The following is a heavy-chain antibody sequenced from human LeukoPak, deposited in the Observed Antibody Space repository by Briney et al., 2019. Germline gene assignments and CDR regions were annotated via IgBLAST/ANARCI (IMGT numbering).Heavy chain of an antibody. J-gene: IGHJ5*02. V-gene: IGHV3-21*01. CDR3: ARSEWQQLVRYWFDP. D-gene: IGHD6-13*01. CDR2: ISSSRSYI. Sequence: GGSLRLSCAASGFTFRSYSMNWVRQAPGKGLEWVSSISSSRSYIYYAASVKGRFTISRDNDKNSLHLKMNSLRAEDTAVYYCARSEWQQLVRYWFDPWGQGTLVTVSS. CDR1: GFTFRSYS.